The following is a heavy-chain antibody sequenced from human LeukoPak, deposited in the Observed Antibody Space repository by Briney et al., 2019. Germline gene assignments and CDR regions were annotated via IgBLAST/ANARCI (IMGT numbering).Heavy chain of an antibody. D-gene: IGHD1-14*01. V-gene: IGHV1-69*01. CDR1: GGTFSSYA. CDR3: ARAVTRKPPYYYYYMDV. J-gene: IGHJ6*03. CDR2: IIPIFGTA. Sequence: SVKVSCKASGGTFSSYAISWVRQAPGQGLECMGGIIPIFGTANYAQKFQGRVTITADDSTSTAYMELSRLRSEDTAVYYCARAVTRKPPYYYYYMDVWGKGTTVTVSS.